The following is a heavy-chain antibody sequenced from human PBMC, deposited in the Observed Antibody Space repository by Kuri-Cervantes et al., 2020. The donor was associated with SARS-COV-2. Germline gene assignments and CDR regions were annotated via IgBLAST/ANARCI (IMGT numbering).Heavy chain of an antibody. CDR2: TSGYSTI. Sequence: GGSLRLSCTPSGFTFGYYVMNWVRQAPGKGLEGVSSTSGYSTIYYADSVKGRFTISRDYAKNSLYLQMNSLRAEDTAVYYCARDCVYTSASWFYPWGQGTLVTVSS. V-gene: IGHV3-69-1*01. CDR3: ARDCVYTSASWFYP. CDR1: GFTFGYYV. D-gene: IGHD6-6*01. J-gene: IGHJ5*02.